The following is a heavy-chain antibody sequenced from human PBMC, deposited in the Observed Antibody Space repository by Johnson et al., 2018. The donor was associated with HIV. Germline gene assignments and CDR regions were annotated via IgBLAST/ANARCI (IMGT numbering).Heavy chain of an antibody. J-gene: IGHJ3*02. V-gene: IGHV3-53*01. D-gene: IGHD2-2*02. CDR3: ARDSLGAIPDYAFDI. CDR2: IYTGGNT. Sequence: VQLVESGGGLIQPGGSLRLSCAASGFIVSSDYMSWVRQAPGKGLEWVSFIYTGGNTYYPDSVKGRFTISRDKSKNTLFLHMNSLRAEDTAVYYCARDSLGAIPDYAFDIWGQGTMVTVSS. CDR1: GFIVSSDY.